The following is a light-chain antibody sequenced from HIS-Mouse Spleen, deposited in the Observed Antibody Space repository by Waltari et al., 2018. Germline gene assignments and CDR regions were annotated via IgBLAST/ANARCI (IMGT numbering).Light chain of an antibody. CDR1: SLRRYY. CDR3: NSRDSSGNHLV. Sequence: SSELTQDPAVSVALGQPVRITCQGDSLRRYYASWYQQKPGQAPVLFIYGKNNRPSGIPERFSGSSSGNTASLTITGAQAEDEADYYCNSRDSSGNHLVFGGGTKLTVL. V-gene: IGLV3-19*01. J-gene: IGLJ3*02. CDR2: GKN.